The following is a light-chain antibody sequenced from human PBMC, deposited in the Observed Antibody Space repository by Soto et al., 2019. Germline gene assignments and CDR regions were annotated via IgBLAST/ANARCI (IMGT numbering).Light chain of an antibody. CDR1: SSDVGRYKY. CDR2: EVR. CDR3: SSYTSSSTLV. V-gene: IGLV2-14*01. J-gene: IGLJ1*01. Sequence: QSALTQPASVSGSPGQTITISCTGTSSDVGRYKYVSWYHQRPGEVPKVMIFEVRNRPSGVSNRFSGSKSGNTASLSVSGLQPEDEADYYCSSYTSSSTLVFGTGTKLTVL.